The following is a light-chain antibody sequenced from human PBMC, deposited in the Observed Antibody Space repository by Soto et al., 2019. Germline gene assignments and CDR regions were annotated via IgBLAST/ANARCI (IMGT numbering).Light chain of an antibody. Sequence: QSVLPPPASVSGSPGQSITISCTGISSDGGSNKFVSWYQHHPDRAPKLMIYEVIQRSPGVSHRFSASKSDNAASLTISGLQAEDDAEYYCCSYGSGGTYVFGAGTKVTVL. CDR1: SSDGGSNKF. CDR3: CSYGSGGTYV. J-gene: IGLJ1*01. V-gene: IGLV2-23*02. CDR2: EVI.